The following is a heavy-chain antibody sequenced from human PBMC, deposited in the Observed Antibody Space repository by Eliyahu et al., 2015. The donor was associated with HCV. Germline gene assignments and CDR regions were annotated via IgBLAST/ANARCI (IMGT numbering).Heavy chain of an antibody. V-gene: IGHV4-4*07. CDR2: IYTSGST. Sequence: QVQLQESGPGLVKPSETLSLTCTVSGGSISSYYWSWIRQPAGKGLEWIGRIYTSGSTNYNPSLKSRVTMSVDTSKNQFSLKLSSVTAADTAVYYCARGDDSSGWYDVPPNAFDIWGQGTMVTVSS. J-gene: IGHJ3*02. CDR1: GGSISSYY. CDR3: ARGDDSSGWYDVPPNAFDI. D-gene: IGHD6-19*01.